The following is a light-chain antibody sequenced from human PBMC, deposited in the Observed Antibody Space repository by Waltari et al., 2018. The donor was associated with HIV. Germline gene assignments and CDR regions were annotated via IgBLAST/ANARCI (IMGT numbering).Light chain of an antibody. CDR1: SSTTGDNT. V-gene: IGLV1-44*01. CDR3: ATWDDSLNGHVV. Sequence: QSVLTQPPSASGTPGQRVTISCSGSSSTTGDNTVNWNQHLPGNAPKPLIYTNTQRPSGVPDRFSGSKSGTSASLAISGLQSEDEADYYCATWDDSLNGHVVFGGGTKLTVL. CDR2: TNT. J-gene: IGLJ2*01.